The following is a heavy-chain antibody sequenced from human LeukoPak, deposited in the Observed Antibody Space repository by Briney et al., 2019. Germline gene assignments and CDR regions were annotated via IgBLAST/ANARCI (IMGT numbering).Heavy chain of an antibody. J-gene: IGHJ4*02. CDR1: GFMFEDYV. Sequence: PGRSLRLSRVGSGFMFEDYVMHWVRQPPGKGLEWVAGISWNSDLIGYGDSVKGRFTISRDNDRKTLHLQMNSLRLEDMAFYYCSKSPSFTLGGGYLDSWGQGTLVAVSS. D-gene: IGHD3-16*01. CDR2: ISWNSDLI. V-gene: IGHV3-9*03. CDR3: SKSPSFTLGGGYLDS.